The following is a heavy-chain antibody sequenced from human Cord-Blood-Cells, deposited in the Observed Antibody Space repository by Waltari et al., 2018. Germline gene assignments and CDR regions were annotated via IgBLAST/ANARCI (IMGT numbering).Heavy chain of an antibody. CDR2: IDPGDSDT. Sequence: EVQLVQSGAEVKKPGESLKISCKGSGYSFTSYWIGWVGQMPGKGLGGMGIIDPGDSDTRNSPSFQGQVTISADKSIRTAYLQWSSLKASDTAMYYCARHDQQLVFDYWGQGTLVTVSS. CDR1: GYSFTSYW. D-gene: IGHD6-6*01. CDR3: ARHDQQLVFDY. J-gene: IGHJ4*02. V-gene: IGHV5-51*01.